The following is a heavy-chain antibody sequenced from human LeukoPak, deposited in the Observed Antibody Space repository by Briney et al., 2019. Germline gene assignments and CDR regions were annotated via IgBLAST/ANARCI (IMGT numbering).Heavy chain of an antibody. V-gene: IGHV3-23*01. Sequence: PGGSLRLSCAASGFTFNAYGVTWVRQAPGKGLEWVSLITGSGGGTFYADSLKGRFIISRDNSKNTVYLQMNSLRVDDTAVYYCARGGVWSGPSGYYHYMDVWGRGTTVIISS. CDR2: ITGSGGGT. D-gene: IGHD3-16*01. CDR3: ARGGVWSGPSGYYHYMDV. J-gene: IGHJ6*03. CDR1: GFTFNAYG.